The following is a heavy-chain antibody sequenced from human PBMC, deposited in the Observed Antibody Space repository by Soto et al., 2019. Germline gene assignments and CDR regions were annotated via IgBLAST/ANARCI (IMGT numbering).Heavy chain of an antibody. D-gene: IGHD1-7*01. CDR3: ARGGAPLELRWWDWFDP. V-gene: IGHV6-1*01. CDR1: GDSVSSNSAA. Sequence: PSQTLSLTCAISGDSVSSNSAAWNWIRQSPSRGLEWLGRTYYRSKWYNDYAVSVKSRITINPDTSKNQFSLQLNSVTPEDTAVYYCARGGAPLELRWWDWFDPWGQGTLVTVSS. J-gene: IGHJ5*02. CDR2: TYYRSKWYN.